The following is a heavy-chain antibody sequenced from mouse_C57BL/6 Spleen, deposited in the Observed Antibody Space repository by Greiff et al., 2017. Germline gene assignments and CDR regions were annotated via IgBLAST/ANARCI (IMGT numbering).Heavy chain of an antibody. CDR3: ATPLIYDGYSRYAIDY. CDR1: GYTFTSYW. J-gene: IGHJ4*01. Sequence: QVQLQQPGAELVRPGTSVKLSCKASGYTFTSYWMHWVKQRPGQGLEWIGGIDPSDSYTNYNQKFKGKATLTVYTSSRPASMQLSSLTSEDSAVYYFATPLIYDGYSRYAIDYWGQGTSVTVSS. CDR2: IDPSDSYT. V-gene: IGHV1-59*01. D-gene: IGHD2-3*01.